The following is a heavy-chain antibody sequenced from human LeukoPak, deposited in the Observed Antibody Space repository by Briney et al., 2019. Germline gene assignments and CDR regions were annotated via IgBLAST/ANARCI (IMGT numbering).Heavy chain of an antibody. Sequence: GGSLRLSCAASGFTFRSYSMNWVRQAPGKGLEWVSAIDPSSTYIYYADSVKGRFTISRDNAENSLYLQMNSLRVEDTAVYYCASAGTAAAVRFSYYYYYGMDVWGQGTTVTVSS. V-gene: IGHV3-21*01. D-gene: IGHD6-13*01. CDR1: GFTFRSYS. CDR2: IDPSSTYI. J-gene: IGHJ6*02. CDR3: ASAGTAAAVRFSYYYYYGMDV.